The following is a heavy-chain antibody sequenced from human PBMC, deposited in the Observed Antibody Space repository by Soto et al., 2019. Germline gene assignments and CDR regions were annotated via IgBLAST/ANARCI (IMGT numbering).Heavy chain of an antibody. CDR2: IYWNDDK. CDR1: GFSLSTRAVG. CDR3: AHRHELGSFDI. J-gene: IGHJ3*02. V-gene: IGHV2-5*01. Sequence: ASGPTLVNPTQTLTLTCTFSGFSLSTRAVGVGWIRQPPGKALEWLALIYWNDDKRYSPSLKNRLTITKDTSKNHVVLTMTNMDPADTATYYCAHRHELGSFDIWGQGTKVTVSS. D-gene: IGHD1-26*01.